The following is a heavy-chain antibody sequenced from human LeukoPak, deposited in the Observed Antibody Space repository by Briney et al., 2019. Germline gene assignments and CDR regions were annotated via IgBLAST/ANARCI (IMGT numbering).Heavy chain of an antibody. CDR2: IGRSGANS. CDR1: GFTFSSYW. V-gene: IGHV3-23*01. Sequence: PGGSLRLSCAASGFTFSSYWMSWVRQSPGKGLEWVSAIGRSGANSYYATSVKGRFSVSRDNTKNTFHLQMNSLRAEDTAIYYCAKLQTAVVPAATLGFDSWGQGTLVTVSS. CDR3: AKLQTAVVPAATLGFDS. J-gene: IGHJ4*02. D-gene: IGHD2-2*01.